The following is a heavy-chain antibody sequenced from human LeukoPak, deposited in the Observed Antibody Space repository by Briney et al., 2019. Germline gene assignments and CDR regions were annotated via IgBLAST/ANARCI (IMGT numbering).Heavy chain of an antibody. J-gene: IGHJ6*02. V-gene: IGHV4-34*01. Sequence: SETLSLTCAVSGGSLSGYYWSWVRQPPGKGLEWFGEINHSGSTNYNPSLKSRVTISVDTSENQFSLKLSSVTAADTAVYYCARSQGAYYYYYGMDVLGQGTMVTVSS. CDR1: GGSLSGYY. CDR3: ARSQGAYYYYYGMDV. D-gene: IGHD1-26*01. CDR2: INHSGST.